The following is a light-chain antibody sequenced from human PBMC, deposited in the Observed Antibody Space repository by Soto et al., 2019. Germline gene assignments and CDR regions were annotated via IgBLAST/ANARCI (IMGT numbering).Light chain of an antibody. Sequence: QSALTQPRSVSGSPGQSVTISCTGTSSDVGGYNYVSWYQQHPGKAPKLMIYDVSKRPSGVPDRFSGSKSGNTASLTISGLQAXXEAVYYCCSYAGSYTLVFGGGTQLTVL. CDR1: SSDVGGYNY. V-gene: IGLV2-11*01. CDR2: DVS. J-gene: IGLJ2*01. CDR3: CSYAGSYTLV.